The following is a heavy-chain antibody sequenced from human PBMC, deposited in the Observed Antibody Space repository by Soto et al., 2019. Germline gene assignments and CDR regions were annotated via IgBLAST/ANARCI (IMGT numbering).Heavy chain of an antibody. CDR1: VYTFSSHD. D-gene: IGHD3-9*01. CDR2: MNPNSGNT. Sequence: XSVKGSCKASVYTFSSHDINWVRQAPGQGLEWMGWMNPNSGNTGYAQKFQGRLTMTSSTSISTAYMELSSLRSEDTAVYYCARSRLGYFDHWGQGSLLTSPQ. CDR3: ARSRLGYFDH. V-gene: IGHV1-8*01. J-gene: IGHJ4*02.